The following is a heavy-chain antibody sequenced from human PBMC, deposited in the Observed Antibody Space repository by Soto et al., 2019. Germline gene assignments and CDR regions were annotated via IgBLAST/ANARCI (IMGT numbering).Heavy chain of an antibody. CDR1: GYTFTSYG. J-gene: IGHJ4*02. CDR2: ISAYNGNT. Sequence: ASVKVSCKASGYTFTSYGISWVRQALGQGLEWMGWISAYNGNTNYAQKLQGRVTMTTDTSTSTAYMELRSLRSDDTAVYYCAREEAVAGTRIFDYWGQGTLVTVSS. V-gene: IGHV1-18*01. D-gene: IGHD6-19*01. CDR3: AREEAVAGTRIFDY.